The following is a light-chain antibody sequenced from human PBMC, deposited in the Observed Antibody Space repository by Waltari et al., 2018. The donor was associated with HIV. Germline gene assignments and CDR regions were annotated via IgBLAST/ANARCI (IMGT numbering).Light chain of an antibody. CDR1: SSDVGSYNL. J-gene: IGLJ1*01. V-gene: IGLV2-23*01. CDR3: CSYAGSSLYV. CDR2: ECS. Sequence: QSALTQPASVSGSPGQSITISCTGTSSDVGSYNLVPWYQQHPGKAPQLMIYECSKRPSGVSNRFSGSKSGNTASLTISGLQAEDEADYYCCSYAGSSLYVFGTGTKVTVL.